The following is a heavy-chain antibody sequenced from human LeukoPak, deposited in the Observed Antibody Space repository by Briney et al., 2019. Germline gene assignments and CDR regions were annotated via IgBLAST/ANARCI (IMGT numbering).Heavy chain of an antibody. V-gene: IGHV4-39*01. D-gene: IGHD4-17*01. Sequence: SETLSLTCTVSGGSISSSSYCWGWIRQPPGKGLEWIGSIYYTGSTYYNPSLKSRVAISINTSKNQFSLNLSSVTAADTAVYYCARQDGDPYYAFDIWGQGTMVTVSS. CDR3: ARQDGDPYYAFDI. CDR2: IYYTGST. CDR1: GGSISSSSYC. J-gene: IGHJ3*02.